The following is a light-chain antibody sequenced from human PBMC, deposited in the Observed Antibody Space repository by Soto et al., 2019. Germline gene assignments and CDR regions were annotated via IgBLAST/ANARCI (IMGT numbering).Light chain of an antibody. CDR3: CSYTSISTSAV. Sequence: QSVLTQPASVSGSPGQSITISCTGTSSDIGDYTHVSWYQQHPGKAPKLIIYEVSDRPSGVSNRFSGSKSGNTASLTISGLQTEDEADYYRCSYTSISTSAVFGGGTQLTVL. V-gene: IGLV2-14*01. J-gene: IGLJ2*01. CDR2: EVS. CDR1: SSDIGDYTH.